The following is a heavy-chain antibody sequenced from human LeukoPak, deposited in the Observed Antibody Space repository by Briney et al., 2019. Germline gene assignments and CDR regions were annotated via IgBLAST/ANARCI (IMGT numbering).Heavy chain of an antibody. CDR2: IYYSGST. CDR1: GGPISSGDYY. V-gene: IGHV4-30-4*08. D-gene: IGHD4-11*01. J-gene: IGHJ4*02. Sequence: SQTLSLTCTVSGGPISSGDYYWSWIRQPPGKGLEWIGYIYYSGSTYYNPSLKSRVTISVDTSKNQFSLKLNSVTAADTAVYYCARVPWRLQYFDYWGQGTLVTVSS. CDR3: ARVPWRLQYFDY.